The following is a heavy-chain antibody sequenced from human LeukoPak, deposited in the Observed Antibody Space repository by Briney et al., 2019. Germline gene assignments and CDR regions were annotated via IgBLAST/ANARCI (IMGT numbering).Heavy chain of an antibody. CDR1: GGSVSSGSYY. CDR3: VRDRVATIYLSSSYGMDV. CDR2: IYYSGST. V-gene: IGHV4-61*01. D-gene: IGHD5-12*01. Sequence: PSETLSLTCTVSGGSVSSGSYYWSWIRQPPGTGLEWIGYIYYSGSTNYNPSLKSRVTISVDTSKNQFSLKLSSVTAADTAVYYCVRDRVATIYLSSSYGMDVWAKGPRSPSP. J-gene: IGHJ6*02.